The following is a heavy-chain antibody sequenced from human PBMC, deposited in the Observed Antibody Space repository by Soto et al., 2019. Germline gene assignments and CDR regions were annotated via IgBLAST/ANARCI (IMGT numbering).Heavy chain of an antibody. Sequence: PSETLSLTCAVYGGSFSGYYWSWIRQPPGKGLEWIGEINHSGSTNYNPSLKSRVTISVDTSKNQFSLKLSSVTAADTAVYYCARGGRDSSSWSRGDAFEIWGQGTMVTVSS. CDR1: GGSFSGYY. V-gene: IGHV4-34*01. D-gene: IGHD6-13*01. CDR3: ARGGRDSSSWSRGDAFEI. CDR2: INHSGST. J-gene: IGHJ3*02.